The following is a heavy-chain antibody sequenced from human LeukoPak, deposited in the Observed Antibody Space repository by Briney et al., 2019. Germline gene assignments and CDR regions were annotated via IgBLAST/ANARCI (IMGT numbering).Heavy chain of an antibody. CDR3: AKHSGSYFVYYFDY. Sequence: GGSLRLSCGVSGFTFSSYGMSWVRQAPGKGLEWVSVISGSGYNTDYADSVKSRFTISRDNYRLYLQMNSLRPEDTAVYYCAKHSGSYFVYYFDYWGQGTLVTVSS. J-gene: IGHJ4*02. CDR2: ISGSGYNT. CDR1: GFTFSSYG. V-gene: IGHV3-23*01. D-gene: IGHD1-26*01.